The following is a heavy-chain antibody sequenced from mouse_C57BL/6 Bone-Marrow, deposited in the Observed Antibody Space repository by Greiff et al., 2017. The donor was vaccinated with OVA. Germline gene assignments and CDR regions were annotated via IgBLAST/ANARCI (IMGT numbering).Heavy chain of an antibody. CDR2: ISNGGGST. J-gene: IGHJ4*01. Sequence: EVQLVESGGGLVQPGGSLKLSCAASGFTFSDYYMYWVRQTPEQRLEWVAYISNGGGSTYYPDTVKGRFTISRDNAKNTLYLQRSRLKSEDTAMYYCARHWDNYAMDYWGQGTSVTVSS. V-gene: IGHV5-12*01. D-gene: IGHD4-1*01. CDR3: ARHWDNYAMDY. CDR1: GFTFSDYY.